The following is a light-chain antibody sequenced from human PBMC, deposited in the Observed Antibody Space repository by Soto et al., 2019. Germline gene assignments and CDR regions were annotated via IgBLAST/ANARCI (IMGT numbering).Light chain of an antibody. Sequence: QSVLTQPPSASGTPGQRVTISCSGSSSNIGNNDVYWYQQFPGTAPKLVVYKNNQRPSGVPDRFSGSKSGTSASLAISGLRSEDEADYYCAAWDDRLGEVLGTGTKLTVL. CDR1: SSNIGNND. V-gene: IGLV1-47*01. CDR3: AAWDDRLGEV. CDR2: KNN. J-gene: IGLJ1*01.